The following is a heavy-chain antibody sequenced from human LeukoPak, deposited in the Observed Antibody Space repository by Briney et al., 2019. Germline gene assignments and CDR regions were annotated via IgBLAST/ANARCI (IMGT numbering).Heavy chain of an antibody. CDR1: GYTFTGHY. Sequence: ASVKVSCKXSGYTFTGHYMHWVRQAPRQGLEWMGRINPNSGGTNYAQKFQGRVTMTRDTSISTAYMELSRLRSDDTAVYYCASWGLVPPFYYMDVWGKGTTVTVSS. J-gene: IGHJ6*03. CDR2: INPNSGGT. D-gene: IGHD6-6*01. V-gene: IGHV1-2*06. CDR3: ASWGLVPPFYYMDV.